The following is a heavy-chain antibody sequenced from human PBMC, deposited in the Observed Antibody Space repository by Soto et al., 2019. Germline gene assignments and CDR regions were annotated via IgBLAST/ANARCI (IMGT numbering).Heavy chain of an antibody. J-gene: IGHJ4*02. Sequence: SGSLSLTCTVSGGSISSYYWSWIRQPPGKGLEWIGYMYYSGSTNYNPSLKSRVTISVDTSKNQFSLKLSSVTAADTAVYYCGRKNYDSSGYFDYWGQGTLVTVSS. D-gene: IGHD3-22*01. CDR3: GRKNYDSSGYFDY. V-gene: IGHV4-59*01. CDR1: GGSISSYY. CDR2: MYYSGST.